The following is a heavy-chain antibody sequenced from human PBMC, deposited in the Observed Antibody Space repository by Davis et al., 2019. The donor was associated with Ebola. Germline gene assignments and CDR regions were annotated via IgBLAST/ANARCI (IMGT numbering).Heavy chain of an antibody. CDR1: GFTFSGYW. D-gene: IGHD6-19*01. V-gene: IGHV3-7*01. CDR2: IKQDASEK. CDR3: VREGKQWLVSL. Sequence: GGSLRLSCAASGFTFSGYWMSWVRQAPGKGLEWVANIKQDASEKYYVDSVKGRYIISRDNAKTSVFLQMNSLRAEDTGIYYCVREGKQWLVSLWGQGTLVTVSS. J-gene: IGHJ4*02.